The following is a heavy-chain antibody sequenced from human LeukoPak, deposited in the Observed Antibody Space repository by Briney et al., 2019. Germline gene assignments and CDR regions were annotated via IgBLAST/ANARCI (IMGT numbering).Heavy chain of an antibody. V-gene: IGHV3-20*04. CDR1: GFTFAAFG. Sequence: PGGSLRLSCAASGFTFAAFGMTWVRQAPGKGLEWVSAIRGDAGSTGYADSVKGRFTISRDNAKNSLYLQMNSLRVEDTALYYCARVWAWGSGSYLGNGGQGTLVTVSS. CDR3: ARVWAWGSGSYLGN. CDR2: IRGDAGST. J-gene: IGHJ4*02. D-gene: IGHD7-27*01.